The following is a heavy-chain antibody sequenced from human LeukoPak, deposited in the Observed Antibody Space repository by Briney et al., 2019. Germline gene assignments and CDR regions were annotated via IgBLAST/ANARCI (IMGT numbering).Heavy chain of an antibody. CDR2: ISWNSGSI. J-gene: IGHJ4*02. V-gene: IGHV3-9*01. CDR1: GFTFDDYA. D-gene: IGHD1-1*01. Sequence: SLRLSCAASGFTFDDYAMHWVRQAPGKGLEWVSGISWNSGSIGYADSVKGRFTISRDNAKNSLYLQMNSLRAEDTALYYCAKDSTGTLDYWGQGTLVTVSS. CDR3: AKDSTGTLDY.